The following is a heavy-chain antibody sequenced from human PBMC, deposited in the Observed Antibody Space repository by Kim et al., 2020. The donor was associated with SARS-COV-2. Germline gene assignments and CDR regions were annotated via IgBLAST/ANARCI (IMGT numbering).Heavy chain of an antibody. CDR2: IKSDGSST. Sequence: GGSLILSCAASGFTFSSYWMHWVRQAPGKGLVWVSRIKSDGSSTSYADSVKGRFTVSRDNAKNTLFLQMNSLRVEDTAVYYCVRDVSTSDTSFDPWGQGTLVTVSS. CDR1: GFTFSSYW. J-gene: IGHJ5*02. V-gene: IGHV3-74*01. CDR3: VRDVSTSDTSFDP.